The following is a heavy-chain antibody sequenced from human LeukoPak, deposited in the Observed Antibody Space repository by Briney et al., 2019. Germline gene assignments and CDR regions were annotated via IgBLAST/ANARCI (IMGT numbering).Heavy chain of an antibody. CDR2: ISYDGSNK. CDR1: GFTFSSYA. V-gene: IGHV3-30-3*01. CDR3: ASPDLSP. J-gene: IGHJ5*02. Sequence: GGCLRLSCAASGFTFSSYAMHWVRQAPGKGLEWVAVISYDGSNKYYADSVKGRFTISRDNSKNTLYLQMNSLRADDTAVYSCASPDLSPWGQGTLVTVSS.